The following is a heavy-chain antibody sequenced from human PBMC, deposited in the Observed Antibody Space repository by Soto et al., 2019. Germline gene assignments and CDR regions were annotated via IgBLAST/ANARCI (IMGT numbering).Heavy chain of an antibody. CDR1: GFTFSSYA. V-gene: IGHV3-30-3*01. Sequence: GGSLRLSCAASGFTFSSYAMHWVRQAPGKGLEWVAVISYDGSNKYYADSVKGRFTISRDNSKNTLYLHMTNLRAEDTAVYYCAKDGNWLAVFLALWGQRTPVNVSS. CDR3: AKDGNWLAVFLAL. D-gene: IGHD6-19*01. CDR2: ISYDGSNK. J-gene: IGHJ4*02.